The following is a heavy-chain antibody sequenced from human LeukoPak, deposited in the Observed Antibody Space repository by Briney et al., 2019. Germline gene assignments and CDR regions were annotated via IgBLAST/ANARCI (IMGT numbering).Heavy chain of an antibody. Sequence: SETLSLTCTVSGGSISSYYWSWIRQPPGKGLEWIGYIYYSGSTNYNPSLKSRVTISVDTSKNQFSLKLSSVTAADTAVYYCARDIGSSWYSVGVHYYGMDVWGQGTTVTVSS. J-gene: IGHJ6*02. CDR2: IYYSGST. CDR1: GGSISSYY. CDR3: ARDIGSSWYSVGVHYYGMDV. V-gene: IGHV4-59*01. D-gene: IGHD6-13*01.